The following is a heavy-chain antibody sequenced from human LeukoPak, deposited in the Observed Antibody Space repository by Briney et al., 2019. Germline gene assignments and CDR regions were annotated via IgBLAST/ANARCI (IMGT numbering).Heavy chain of an antibody. CDR2: IYTTGMT. Sequence: SETLSLTCSVSGGSIKSYWWSWIRQPAGKGLEFIGRIYTTGMTNYNPSLKSRVSMSVDTSKNQFSLELRSVTAADTAVYFCAIAGYTISSYRFDYWGQGALVTVSS. CDR3: AIAGYTISSYRFDY. J-gene: IGHJ4*02. D-gene: IGHD3-16*02. CDR1: GGSIKSYW. V-gene: IGHV4-4*07.